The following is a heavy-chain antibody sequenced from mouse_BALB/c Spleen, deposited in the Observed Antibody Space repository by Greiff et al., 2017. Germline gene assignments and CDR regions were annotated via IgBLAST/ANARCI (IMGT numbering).Heavy chain of an antibody. V-gene: IGHV14-1*02. CDR2: IDPENGNT. CDR1: GFNIKDYY. J-gene: IGHJ1*01. CDR3: ALYDGYERGYFDV. Sequence: VQLQQSGAELVRPGALVKLSCKASGFNIKDYYMHWVKQRPEQGLEWIGWIDPENGNTIYDPKFQGKASITADTSSNTAYLQLSSLTSEDTAVYYCALYDGYERGYFDVWGAGTTVTVSS. D-gene: IGHD2-3*01.